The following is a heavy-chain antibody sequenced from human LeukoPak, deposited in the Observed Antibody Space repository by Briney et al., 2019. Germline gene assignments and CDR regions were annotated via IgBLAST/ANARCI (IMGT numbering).Heavy chain of an antibody. Sequence: GGSLRLSCAASGFTFSSYWMSWVRQAPGKGLEWVANIKQDGSEKYYVDSVKGRFTISRDNAKNSLYLQMNSLRAEDTAVYYCARVPPDLWFGELLEYIDYYYMDVWGKGTTVTVSS. D-gene: IGHD3-10*01. CDR3: ARVPPDLWFGELLEYIDYYYMDV. CDR1: GFTFSSYW. J-gene: IGHJ6*03. V-gene: IGHV3-7*01. CDR2: IKQDGSEK.